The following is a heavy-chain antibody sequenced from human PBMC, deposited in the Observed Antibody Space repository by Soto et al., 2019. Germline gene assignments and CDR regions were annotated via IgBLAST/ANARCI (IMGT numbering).Heavy chain of an antibody. CDR3: ARPRAGDFWSGYPGDY. CDR1: GYTFTSYG. V-gene: IGHV1-18*01. J-gene: IGHJ4*02. D-gene: IGHD3-3*01. CDR2: ISAYNGNT. Sequence: QVQLVQSGAEVKKPGASVKVSCKASGYTFTSYGISWVRQAPGQGLEWMGWISAYNGNTNYAQKLQGRVTMTTGTSTSTAYMELRSLRSDDTAVYYCARPRAGDFWSGYPGDYWGQGTLVTVSS.